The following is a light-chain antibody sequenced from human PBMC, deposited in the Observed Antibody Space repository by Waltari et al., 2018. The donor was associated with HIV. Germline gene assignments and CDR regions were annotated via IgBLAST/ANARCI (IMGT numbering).Light chain of an antibody. J-gene: IGKJ1*01. CDR2: GAS. Sequence: IQMTQSPSSLSASVGDRVTITCRASQNIGTYLNWYQQKSGKAPKLLIYGASDLQSGVPSRFSGGGSGTHFTLTINTLQPEDFAVYYCHQTFTNLWTFGHGTKV. CDR3: HQTFTNLWT. V-gene: IGKV1-39*01. CDR1: QNIGTY.